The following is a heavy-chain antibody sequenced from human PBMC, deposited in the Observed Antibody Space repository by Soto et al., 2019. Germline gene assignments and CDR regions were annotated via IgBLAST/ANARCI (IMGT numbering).Heavy chain of an antibody. CDR2: IVPLFGSA. D-gene: IGHD6-13*01. CDR3: ARGVGLKVCLAARYNYYAMDV. J-gene: IGHJ6*02. CDR1: GGTFSNYA. Sequence: QVQLMQSGTEVKKPGSSVKVSCKASGGTFSNYAINWVRQAPGQGLEWMGGIVPLFGSANYAQKFQGRVPITADESTTTAYMELTSLTSEDTAVYYCARGVGLKVCLAARYNYYAMDVWGQGAMVTVSS. V-gene: IGHV1-69*01.